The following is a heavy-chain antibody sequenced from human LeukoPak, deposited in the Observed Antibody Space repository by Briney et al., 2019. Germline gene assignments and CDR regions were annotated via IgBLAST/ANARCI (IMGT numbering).Heavy chain of an antibody. CDR2: MYIRGST. J-gene: IGHJ5*02. Sequence: SETLSLTCTVSGASISSYYRRWIRQPAGKGLEWIGRMYIRGSTNYNPSLKSRVTMSIDTSKNQFSLRLTSVTAADTAVYYCATNSSSSPWFDPWGQGTLVTVSS. V-gene: IGHV4-4*07. D-gene: IGHD6-6*01. CDR1: GASISSYY. CDR3: ATNSSSSPWFDP.